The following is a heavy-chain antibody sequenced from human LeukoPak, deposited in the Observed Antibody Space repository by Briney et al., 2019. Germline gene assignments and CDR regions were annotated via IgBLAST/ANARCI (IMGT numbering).Heavy chain of an antibody. J-gene: IGHJ3*02. D-gene: IGHD1-14*01. CDR2: NHPNNGNT. CDR1: GDTFTGYC. CDR3: ATSTKYKTTWGAFDI. V-gene: IGHV1-2*02. Sequence: ASVKVSCKTSGDTFTGYCMHWVRQAPGQGLEWMGWNHPNNGNTNYAQKFQGRVTMTRDTSISTAYMELSSLRSDDTAVYYCATSTKYKTTWGAFDIWGQGTMVTVSS.